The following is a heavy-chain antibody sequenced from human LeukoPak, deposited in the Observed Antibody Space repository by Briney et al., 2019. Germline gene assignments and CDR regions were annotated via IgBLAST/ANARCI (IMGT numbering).Heavy chain of an antibody. V-gene: IGHV3-7*03. CDR3: ARVTYGVIGLFDY. J-gene: IGHJ4*02. CDR1: GFSFSNYW. D-gene: IGHD3-16*02. CDR2: IKQDGSEI. Sequence: GGSPRLSCEASGFSFSNYWMSWVRQAPGKGLEWVANIKQDGSEIYYVDSVRGRFTISRDNAKNSLYLQMNSLKASDTAMYYCARVTYGVIGLFDYWGQGTLVTVSS.